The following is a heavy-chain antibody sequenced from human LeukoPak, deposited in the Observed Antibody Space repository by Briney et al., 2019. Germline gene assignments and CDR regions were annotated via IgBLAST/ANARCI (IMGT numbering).Heavy chain of an antibody. D-gene: IGHD3-9*01. CDR3: ARDGGDILRYFDWLYGYFDY. V-gene: IGHV3-11*04. CDR2: ISSSGSTI. CDR1: GFTFSDYY. J-gene: IGHJ4*02. Sequence: PGGSLRLSCAASGFTFSDYYMSWIRRAPGKGLEWVSYISSSGSTIYYADSVKGRFTISRDNAKNSLYLQMNSLRAEDTAVYYCARDGGDILRYFDWLYGYFDYWGQGTLVTVSS.